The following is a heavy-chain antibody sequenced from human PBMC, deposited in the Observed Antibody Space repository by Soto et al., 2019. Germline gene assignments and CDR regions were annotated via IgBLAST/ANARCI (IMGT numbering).Heavy chain of an antibody. CDR2: IYYSGST. CDR3: ARDFDY. J-gene: IGHJ4*02. V-gene: IGHV4-61*01. CDR1: GGCVSSGSYY. Sequence: SQTLSLTCTVSGGCVSSGSYYWSWIRQPPGKGLEWIGYIYYSGSTNYNPSLKSRVTISVDTSKNQFSLKLSSVTAADTAVYYCARDFDYWGQGTLVTVSS.